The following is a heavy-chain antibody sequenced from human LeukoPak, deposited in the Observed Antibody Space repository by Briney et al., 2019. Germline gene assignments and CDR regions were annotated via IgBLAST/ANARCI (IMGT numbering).Heavy chain of an antibody. CDR1: GFTFSSYG. V-gene: IGHV3-30*18. Sequence: GGSLRLSCAASGFTFSSYGMHWVRQAPGKGLEWVAVISYDGSNKYYADSVKGRSTISRDNSKNTLYLQMNSLRAEDTAVYYCAKDRWELSMAEYFQHWGQGTTVTVSS. CDR2: ISYDGSNK. J-gene: IGHJ1*01. CDR3: AKDRWELSMAEYFQH. D-gene: IGHD1-26*01.